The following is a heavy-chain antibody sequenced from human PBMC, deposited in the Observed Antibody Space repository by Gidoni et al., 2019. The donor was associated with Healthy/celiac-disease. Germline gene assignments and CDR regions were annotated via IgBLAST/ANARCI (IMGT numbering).Heavy chain of an antibody. Sequence: QVQLVESGGGVVKPGRSPRLSCAAPGFTFSSAALPWVRQAPGKGLEWVAVIWYDGSNKDYADSVKGRFTIPRDNSKNTLYLQMNSLRAEDTAVYYCARGETYYYDSSGYYSAFDIWGQGTMVTVSS. D-gene: IGHD3-22*01. CDR2: IWYDGSNK. CDR1: GFTFSSAA. V-gene: IGHV3-33*01. CDR3: ARGETYYYDSSGYYSAFDI. J-gene: IGHJ3*02.